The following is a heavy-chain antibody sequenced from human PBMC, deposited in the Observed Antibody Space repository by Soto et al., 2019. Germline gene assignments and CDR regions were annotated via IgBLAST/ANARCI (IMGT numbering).Heavy chain of an antibody. CDR3: ARGKDSSGYYSPGLYYYYGMDV. D-gene: IGHD3-22*01. Sequence: PGGSLRLSCAASGFTFSSYGMHWVRQAPGKGLEWVAVISYDGSNKYYVDSVKGRFTISRDNAKNSLYLQMNSLRAEDTAVYYCARGKDSSGYYSPGLYYYYGMDVWGQGTTVTVSS. CDR1: GFTFSSYG. CDR2: ISYDGSNK. V-gene: IGHV3-30*03. J-gene: IGHJ6*02.